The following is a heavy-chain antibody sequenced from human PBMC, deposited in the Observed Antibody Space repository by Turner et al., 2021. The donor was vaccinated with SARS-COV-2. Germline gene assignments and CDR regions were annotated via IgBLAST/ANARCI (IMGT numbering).Heavy chain of an antibody. V-gene: IGHV1-24*01. J-gene: IGHJ4*02. CDR1: GHTLRELA. Sequence: QVQLVQSGAAVKQPGASVKVSCRVYGHTLRELAMHWVRQAPGKGLEWMGGFDPDEGETIYAQKFQGRVTMTEDTATDTAYMKLSSLTSEDSALYVCATREFAGDYDRRARSPLPDWGQGTLVTVSS. D-gene: IGHD3-22*01. CDR2: FDPDEGET. CDR3: ATREFAGDYDRRARSPLPD.